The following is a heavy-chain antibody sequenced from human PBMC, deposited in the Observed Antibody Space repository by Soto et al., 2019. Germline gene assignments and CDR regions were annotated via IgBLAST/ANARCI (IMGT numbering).Heavy chain of an antibody. CDR1: GYLFTNYY. Sequence: ASVKVSCKASGYLFTNYYMHWVRQAPGQGLEWMGIINPVGGGTGYAQKFQGRVSMTRDTSTSTVYMELSSLRSEDTAMYYCVRGSAYYGPFDYCGQGTLVTVS. J-gene: IGHJ4*02. CDR2: INPVGGGT. CDR3: VRGSAYYGPFDY. V-gene: IGHV1-46*03. D-gene: IGHD3-22*01.